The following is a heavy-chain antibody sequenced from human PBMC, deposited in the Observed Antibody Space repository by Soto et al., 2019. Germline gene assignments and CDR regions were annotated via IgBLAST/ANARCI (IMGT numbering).Heavy chain of an antibody. D-gene: IGHD3-9*01. V-gene: IGHV1-46*01. CDR2: INPSGGST. Sequence: ASVKVSCKASGYTFTSYYMHWVRQAPGQGLEWMGIINPSGGSTSYAQKFQGRVTMTRDTSTSTVYMELSSMRSEDTAVYYCASLWVHYDILTGSRLDDAFDIWGQGTMVTVSS. CDR3: ASLWVHYDILTGSRLDDAFDI. J-gene: IGHJ3*02. CDR1: GYTFTSYY.